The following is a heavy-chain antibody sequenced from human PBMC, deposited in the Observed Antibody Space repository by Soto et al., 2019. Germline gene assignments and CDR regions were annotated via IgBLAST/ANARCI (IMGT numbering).Heavy chain of an antibody. J-gene: IGHJ6*02. V-gene: IGHV1-18*04. Sequence: GASVKVSCKASGYTFTSNGISWVRQAPGQGLEWMGWISGYNGNTNYAQKLQGRVTMTTDKYTSTAYMEPRSLRSDDTAVYYCAREGSGRYYDYYYGMDVWGQGTTVTVSS. CDR1: GYTFTSNG. D-gene: IGHD1-26*01. CDR2: ISGYNGNT. CDR3: AREGSGRYYDYYYGMDV.